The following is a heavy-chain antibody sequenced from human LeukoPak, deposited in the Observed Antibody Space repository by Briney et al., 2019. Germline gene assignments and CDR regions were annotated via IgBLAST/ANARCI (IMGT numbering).Heavy chain of an antibody. CDR2: ISGSGGST. Sequence: AGGSLRLSCAASGFTFSSYAMNWVRQAPGKGLEWVSGISGSGGSTYYADSVKGRFTISRDNSKNTLYLQMNSLRAEDTAVYYCAKEESIVGTTVDYWGQGTLVTVSS. CDR1: GFTFSSYA. V-gene: IGHV3-23*01. D-gene: IGHD1-26*01. CDR3: AKEESIVGTTVDY. J-gene: IGHJ4*02.